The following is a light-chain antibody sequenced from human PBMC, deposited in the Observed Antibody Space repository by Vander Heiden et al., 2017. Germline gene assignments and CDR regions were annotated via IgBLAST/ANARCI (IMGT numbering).Light chain of an antibody. CDR2: KAS. CDR3: QQYDSYST. Sequence: DIQMTQSPSTLSASVGDRVTITCRASQSISNWLAWYQQKPVKAPKLLIYKASSLESGVPSRFSGSGSGTEFTLTISSLQPDDFATYYCQQYDSYSTFGQGTKVEIK. V-gene: IGKV1-5*03. CDR1: QSISNW. J-gene: IGKJ1*01.